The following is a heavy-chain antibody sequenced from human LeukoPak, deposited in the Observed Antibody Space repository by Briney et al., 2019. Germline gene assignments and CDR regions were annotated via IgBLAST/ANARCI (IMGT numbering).Heavy chain of an antibody. D-gene: IGHD5-12*01. CDR2: ISGSGGST. Sequence: QPGGSLRLSCAASGFTFSSYAMSWVRQAPGKGLEWVSAISGSGGSTYYADSVKGRFTISRDNSKNTLYLQMNSLRAEDTAVYYCAKNQWLNPVTRRYFDYWGQGTLVTVSS. CDR3: AKNQWLNPVTRRYFDY. CDR1: GFTFSSYA. J-gene: IGHJ4*02. V-gene: IGHV3-23*01.